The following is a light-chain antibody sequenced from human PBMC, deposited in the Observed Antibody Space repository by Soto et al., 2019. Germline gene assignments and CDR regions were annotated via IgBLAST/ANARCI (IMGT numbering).Light chain of an antibody. CDR1: QSVLYSSNNKNY. CDR2: WAS. J-gene: IGKJ5*01. Sequence: DIVMTQSPLSLPVTPGEPATINCKSSQSVLYSSNNKNYLAWYQQKPGQPPKLLIYWASTRESGVPDRFSGSGSGTDFTLTISSLQAEDVAVYYCQQYYSTPCTFGQGTRLEIK. V-gene: IGKV4-1*01. CDR3: QQYYSTPCT.